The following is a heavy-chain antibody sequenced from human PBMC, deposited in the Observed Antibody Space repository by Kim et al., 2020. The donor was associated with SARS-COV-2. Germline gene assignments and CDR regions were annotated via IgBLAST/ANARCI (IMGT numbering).Heavy chain of an antibody. CDR1: GGTFSSYA. Sequence: SVKVSCKASGGTFSSYAISWVRQAPGQGLEWMGRIIPILGIANYAQKFQGRVTITADKSTSTAYMELSSLRSEDMAVYYCARDESSSWYDWFDPWGQGTLVTVSS. V-gene: IGHV1-69*04. CDR3: ARDESSSWYDWFDP. D-gene: IGHD6-13*01. CDR2: IIPILGIA. J-gene: IGHJ5*02.